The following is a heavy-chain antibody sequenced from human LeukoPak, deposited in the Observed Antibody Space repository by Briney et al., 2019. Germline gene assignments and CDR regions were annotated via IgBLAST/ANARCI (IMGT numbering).Heavy chain of an antibody. CDR1: GYTFTSYG. J-gene: IGHJ4*02. CDR2: ISAYDGNT. CDR3: ARGFSSYPY. Sequence: ASVKVSCKASGYTFTSYGISWVRQAPGQGLERMGWISAYDGNTNCAQQLQGRVTMTTDTSTTTAYMELRSLRSDDTAVYHCARGFSSYPYWGQGTLVTVSS. V-gene: IGHV1-18*01. D-gene: IGHD6-6*01.